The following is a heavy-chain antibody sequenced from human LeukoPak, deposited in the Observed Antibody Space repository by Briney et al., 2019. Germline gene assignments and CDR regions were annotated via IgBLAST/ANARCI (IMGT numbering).Heavy chain of an antibody. CDR1: GFTFNKYS. CDR3: ARDSSLRHFDPFDY. CDR2: ISSSGSAI. V-gene: IGHV3-48*02. Sequence: GGSLRLSCAASGFTFNKYSMNWVRQAPGKGLEWVSYISSSGSAIYYADSVKGRFTISRDNAKNSVYLQMNSLRDEDTAVYYCARDSSLRHFDPFDYWGQGTLVTVAS. D-gene: IGHD3-9*01. J-gene: IGHJ4*02.